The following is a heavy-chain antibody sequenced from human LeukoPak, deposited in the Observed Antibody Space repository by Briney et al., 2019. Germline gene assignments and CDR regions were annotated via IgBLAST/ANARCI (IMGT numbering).Heavy chain of an antibody. J-gene: IGHJ4*02. D-gene: IGHD6-19*01. CDR2: ISSSSSYI. V-gene: IGHV3-21*01. CDR1: GFTFSSYS. CDR3: ARDRNPESIAVAGKDY. Sequence: GGSLRLSGAASGFTFSSYSMNWVRQAPGKGLEWASSISSSSSYIYYADSVKGRFTISRDNAKNSLYLQMNSLRAEDTAVYYCARDRNPESIAVAGKDYWGQGTLVTVSS.